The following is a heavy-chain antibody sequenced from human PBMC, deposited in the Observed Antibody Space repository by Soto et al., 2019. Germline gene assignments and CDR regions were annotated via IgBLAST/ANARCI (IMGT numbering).Heavy chain of an antibody. Sequence: GGSLRLSCAASGFTFSSYSMNWVRQAPGKGLEWVSSISSSSSYIYYADSVKGRFTISRDNAKNSLYLQMNSLRAEDTAVYYCARDRAEYSSSTFDYWGQGTLVTVSS. CDR2: ISSSSSYI. CDR3: ARDRAEYSSSTFDY. CDR1: GFTFSSYS. V-gene: IGHV3-21*01. J-gene: IGHJ4*02. D-gene: IGHD6-13*01.